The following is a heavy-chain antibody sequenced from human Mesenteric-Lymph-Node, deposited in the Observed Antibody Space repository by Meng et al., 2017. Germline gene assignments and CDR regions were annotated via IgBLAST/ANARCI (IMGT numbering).Heavy chain of an antibody. V-gene: IGHV4-38-2*02. CDR1: GGSVSSGYY. CDR2: IYHSGST. CDR3: ARDGRGNGWYYFDN. Sequence: SETLSLTCTVSGGSVSSGYYWGWIRQPPGKGLEWIGSIYHSGSTYYNPSLKSRVTISVDTSQNQFSLKLSSVTAADTAVYYCARDGRGNGWYYFDNWGQGTLVTVSS. J-gene: IGHJ4*02. D-gene: IGHD6-19*01.